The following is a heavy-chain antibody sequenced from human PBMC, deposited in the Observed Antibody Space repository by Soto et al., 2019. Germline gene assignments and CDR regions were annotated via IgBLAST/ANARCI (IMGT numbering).Heavy chain of an antibody. D-gene: IGHD4-17*01. V-gene: IGHV3-33*01. Sequence: GGSLRLSCAASGFTFSSYGMHWVRQAPGKGLEWVAVIWYDGSNKYYADSVKGRFTISRDNSKNTLYLQMNSLRAEDTAVYYCARDSTTVTTIVNWFDPWGQGTLVTVSS. J-gene: IGHJ5*02. CDR2: IWYDGSNK. CDR1: GFTFSSYG. CDR3: ARDSTTVTTIVNWFDP.